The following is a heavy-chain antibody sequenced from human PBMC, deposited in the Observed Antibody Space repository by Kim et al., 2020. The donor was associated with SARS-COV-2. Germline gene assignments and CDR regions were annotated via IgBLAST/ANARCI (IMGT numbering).Heavy chain of an antibody. V-gene: IGHV3-30*18. CDR3: AKDLHIVVVHAAMDY. CDR1: GFTFSSYG. D-gene: IGHD2-2*01. CDR2: ISYDGSNK. Sequence: GGSLRLSCAASGFTFSSYGMHWVRQAPGKGLEWVAVISYDGSNKYYADSVKGRFTISRDNSKNTLYLQMNSLRAEDTAVYYCAKDLHIVVVHAAMDYWG. J-gene: IGHJ4*01.